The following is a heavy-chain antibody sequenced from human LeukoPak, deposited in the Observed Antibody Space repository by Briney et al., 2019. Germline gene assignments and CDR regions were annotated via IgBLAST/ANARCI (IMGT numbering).Heavy chain of an antibody. Sequence: PGGSLRLSCAASGFTFSDYYMNWIRQAPGKGLEWVSYISSSGSTIYYADSVKGRFTISRDNAKNSLYLQMNSLRAEDTAVYYCARDPGSSWYRDAFDIWGQGTMVTVSS. CDR3: ARDPGSSWYRDAFDI. D-gene: IGHD6-13*01. J-gene: IGHJ3*02. CDR1: GFTFSDYY. V-gene: IGHV3-11*01. CDR2: ISSSGSTI.